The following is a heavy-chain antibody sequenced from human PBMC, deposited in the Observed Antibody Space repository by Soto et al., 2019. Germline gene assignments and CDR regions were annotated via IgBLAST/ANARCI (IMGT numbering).Heavy chain of an antibody. V-gene: IGHV2-5*01. Sequence: ESGPTLVNPTQTLTLTCTLSGLSLNTTAVGVGWVRQPPGKALEWLAVIYWNDAKRYSPSLKSRLTLTKDTSKNQVVLTMTNMDPVDTATYYCGHWSYSTGWSDYWGQGALVTVS. CDR3: GHWSYSTGWSDY. J-gene: IGHJ4*02. D-gene: IGHD6-19*01. CDR2: IYWNDAK. CDR1: GLSLNTTAVG.